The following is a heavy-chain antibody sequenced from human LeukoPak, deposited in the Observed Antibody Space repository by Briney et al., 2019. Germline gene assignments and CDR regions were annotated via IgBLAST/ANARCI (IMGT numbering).Heavy chain of an antibody. Sequence: ASVKVSCKASGYTFTDYYIHWVRQAPGQGLEWMGWVNPDSGGTNYAQKFQGRVTMTRDTSISTAYMELSRLRSDDTAMFYCAREGVAVDFWGKGTLVTVSS. D-gene: IGHD2-15*01. CDR2: VNPDSGGT. CDR3: AREGVAVDF. CDR1: GYTFTDYY. V-gene: IGHV1-2*02. J-gene: IGHJ4*02.